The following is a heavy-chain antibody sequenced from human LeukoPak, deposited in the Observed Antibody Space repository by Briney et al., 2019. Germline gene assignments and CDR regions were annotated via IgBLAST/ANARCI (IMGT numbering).Heavy chain of an antibody. CDR2: IWYDGSNK. D-gene: IGHD6-19*01. CDR3: ARDGIAVAAYYFDY. CDR1: GFTFSSYG. J-gene: IGHJ4*02. Sequence: GRSLRLSCAASGFTFSSYGMHWVRQAPGKGLEWVAVIWYDGSNKYYADSVKGRFTISRDNSKNTLYLQMNSLRAEDTAVYYCARDGIAVAAYYFDYWGQGTLVTVSS. V-gene: IGHV3-33*01.